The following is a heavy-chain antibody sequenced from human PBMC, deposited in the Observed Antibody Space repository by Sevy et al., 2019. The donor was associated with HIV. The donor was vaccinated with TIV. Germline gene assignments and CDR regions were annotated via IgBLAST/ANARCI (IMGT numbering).Heavy chain of an antibody. J-gene: IGHJ6*03. CDR2: IIPIFGTA. CDR3: ARAGDYSKHYYYYYMDV. D-gene: IGHD4-4*01. V-gene: IGHV1-69*13. Sequence: ASVKVSCKASGGTFSSYAISWVRQAPGQGLEWMGGIIPIFGTANYAQKFQGRVTITADESTSTAYMELSSLRSEDTAAYYCARAGDYSKHYYYYYMDVWGKGTTVSVSS. CDR1: GGTFSSYA.